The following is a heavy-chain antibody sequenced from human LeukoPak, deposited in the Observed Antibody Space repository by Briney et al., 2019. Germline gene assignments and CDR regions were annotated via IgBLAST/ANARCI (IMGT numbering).Heavy chain of an antibody. CDR3: AKGGADSIVDSLKWFDP. CDR1: GFTFDDYA. Sequence: GGSLRLSCAASGFTFDDYAMHWVRQAPGKGLEWVSGISWNSGSIGYADSVKGRFTISRDNAKNSLYLQMNSVRAEVTAFYYCAKGGADSIVDSLKWFDPWGQGTLVTVSS. CDR2: ISWNSGSI. D-gene: IGHD3-22*01. J-gene: IGHJ5*02. V-gene: IGHV3-9*01.